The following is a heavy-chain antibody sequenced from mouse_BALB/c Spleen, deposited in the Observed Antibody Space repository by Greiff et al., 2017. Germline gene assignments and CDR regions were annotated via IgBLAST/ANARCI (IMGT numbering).Heavy chain of an antibody. CDR2: IYPGDGDT. V-gene: IGHV1-80*01. CDR1: GYAFSSYW. J-gene: IGHJ2*01. CDR3: ARAPYYLYYFDY. D-gene: IGHD2-10*01. Sequence: QVQLQQSGAELVRPGSSVKISCKASGYAFSSYWMNWVKQRPGQGLEWIGKIYPGDGDTNYNGKFKGKATLTADKSSSTAYMQLSSLTSEDSAVYFCARAPYYLYYFDYGGQGTTLTVSS.